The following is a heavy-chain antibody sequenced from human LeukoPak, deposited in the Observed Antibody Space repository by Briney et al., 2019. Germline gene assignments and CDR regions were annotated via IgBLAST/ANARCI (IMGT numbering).Heavy chain of an antibody. V-gene: IGHV4-39*01. CDR2: IYYSGST. D-gene: IGHD3-9*01. J-gene: IGHJ6*02. Sequence: SETLSLTCTVSGGSISSSSYCWGWIRQPPGKGLEWIGSIYYSGSTYYNPSLKSRVTISVDTSKNQFSLKLSSVTAADTAVYYCARKYYDILTGYYAYYGMDVWGQGATVTVSS. CDR3: ARKYYDILTGYYAYYGMDV. CDR1: GGSISSSSYC.